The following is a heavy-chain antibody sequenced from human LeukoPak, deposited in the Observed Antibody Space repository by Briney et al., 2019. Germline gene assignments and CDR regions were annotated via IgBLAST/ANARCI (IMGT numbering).Heavy chain of an antibody. J-gene: IGHJ4*02. D-gene: IGHD2-2*01. CDR1: GYSISSGYY. V-gene: IGHV4-38-2*01. Sequence: SETLSLTCAVSGYSISSGYYWGWIRQPPGKGLEWIGSIYHSGSTYYNPSLKNRVTISVDTSKNQFSLKLSSVTAADTAVYYCARVHPLRTSCPDYWGQGTLVTVSS. CDR3: ARVHPLRTSCPDY. CDR2: IYHSGST.